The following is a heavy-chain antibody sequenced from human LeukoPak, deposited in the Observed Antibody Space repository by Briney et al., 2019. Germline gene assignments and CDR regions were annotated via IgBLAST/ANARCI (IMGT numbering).Heavy chain of an antibody. V-gene: IGHV4-39*01. J-gene: IGHJ5*02. Sequence: PSETLSLTCTVSGGSISSSSYYWGWIRQPPGKGLEWIGSIYYSGSTYYNPSLKSRVTISVDTSKNQFSLKLSSVTAADTAVYYCARRGRSGTGWFDPWGQGTLVTVSS. CDR1: GGSISSSSYY. D-gene: IGHD1-14*01. CDR2: IYYSGST. CDR3: ARRGRSGTGWFDP.